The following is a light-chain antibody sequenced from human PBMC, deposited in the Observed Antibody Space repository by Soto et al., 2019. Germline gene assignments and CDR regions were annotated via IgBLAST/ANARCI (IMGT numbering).Light chain of an antibody. CDR3: QQYNSCPPYP. J-gene: IGKJ2*01. Sequence: VMTHSPATVSVSPGERATLSCSASQSVSSSLAWYQQKPGQAPRLLIYGASTRATGTTARFSGSGSGTEFALTISSLQSEDFAVYYCQQYNSCPPYPFGQGT. V-gene: IGKV3-15*01. CDR2: GAS. CDR1: QSVSSS.